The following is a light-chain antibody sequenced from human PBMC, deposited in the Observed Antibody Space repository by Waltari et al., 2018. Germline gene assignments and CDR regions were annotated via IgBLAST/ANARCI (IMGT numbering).Light chain of an antibody. Sequence: QSVLTQPPSLSAAPGQKVTISCPGTDVKIEKKFVSWYQQLPGTAPKLLIFENNRRPSGVPNRFSGCKSGTSATLGITGLQPGDEADYYCGTWDTNLSAWVFGGGTKLTVL. J-gene: IGLJ3*02. CDR2: ENN. V-gene: IGLV1-51*02. CDR3: GTWDTNLSAWV. CDR1: DVKIEKKF.